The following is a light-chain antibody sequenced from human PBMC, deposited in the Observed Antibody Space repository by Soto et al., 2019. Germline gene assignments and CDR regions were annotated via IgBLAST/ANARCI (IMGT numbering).Light chain of an antibody. CDR2: DAS. V-gene: IGKV3-11*01. J-gene: IGKJ1*01. CDR3: QQRTNWPRVT. Sequence: IVLTQSPGTLSLSPGERATLSCRASQSVSSNLAWYQQKPGQAPRLLIYDASTRATGIPARISGSGSGTEFTLTISSLEPEDFAIYYCQQRTNWPRVTFGQGTKVDIK. CDR1: QSVSSN.